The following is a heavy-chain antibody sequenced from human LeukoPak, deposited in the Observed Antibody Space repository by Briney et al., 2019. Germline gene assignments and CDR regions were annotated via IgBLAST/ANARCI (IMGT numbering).Heavy chain of an antibody. CDR2: IKQDGSEK. V-gene: IGHV3-7*01. CDR3: AIGFVPDY. J-gene: IGHJ4*02. D-gene: IGHD3-16*01. Sequence: PGESLTLSCAASGFTFSSYWMSWVSQAPGKGLEWVANIKQDGSEKYYVDSVKGRFTISRDNAKNSLSLQMSSLRVEDTAGYYCAIGFVPDYWGQGTLVTVSS. CDR1: GFTFSSYW.